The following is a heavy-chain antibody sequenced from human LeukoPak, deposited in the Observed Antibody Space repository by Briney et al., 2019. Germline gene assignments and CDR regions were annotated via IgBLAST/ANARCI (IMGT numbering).Heavy chain of an antibody. CDR3: ARDSRAVGAFDI. CDR1: GYTFTSYD. J-gene: IGHJ3*02. CDR2: MNPNSGNT. V-gene: IGHV1-8*01. Sequence: GASVKVSCKASGYTFTSYDINWVRQATGQGLEWMGWMNPNSGNTGYAQKFQGRVTMTRNTSISTAYMELSSLRSEDTAVYYCARDSRAVGAFDIWGQGTMVTVSS.